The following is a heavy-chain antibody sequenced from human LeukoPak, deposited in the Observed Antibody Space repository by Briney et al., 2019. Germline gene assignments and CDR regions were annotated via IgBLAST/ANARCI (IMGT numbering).Heavy chain of an antibody. J-gene: IGHJ4*02. CDR3: VKDLGQQWLVSYFDY. D-gene: IGHD6-19*01. CDR1: GFTFSSYA. V-gene: IGHV3-64D*06. Sequence: PGGSLRLSCSASGFTFSSYAMHWVRQAPGKGLKYVSAISSNGGSTYYADSVKGRFTISRDNSKNTLYLQMSSLRAEDTAVYYCVKDLGQQWLVSYFDYWGQGTLVTVSS. CDR2: ISSNGGST.